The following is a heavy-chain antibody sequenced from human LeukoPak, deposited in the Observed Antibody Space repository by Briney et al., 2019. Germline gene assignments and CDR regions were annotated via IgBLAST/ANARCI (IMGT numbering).Heavy chain of an antibody. Sequence: PSETLSLTCIVSGGFMDTYYWNWIRQPPGKGLEWIGNIYYSGSTRYNPSLESRVTISLDASKSHFSLKLSSVTAADTAVYYCARGSSAWLRPFDHWGQGILVTVSS. CDR1: GGFMDTYY. J-gene: IGHJ4*02. CDR3: ARGSSAWLRPFDH. V-gene: IGHV4-59*01. D-gene: IGHD5-12*01. CDR2: IYYSGST.